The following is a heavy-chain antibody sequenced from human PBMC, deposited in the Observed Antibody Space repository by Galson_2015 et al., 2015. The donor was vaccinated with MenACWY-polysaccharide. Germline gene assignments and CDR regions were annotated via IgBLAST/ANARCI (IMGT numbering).Heavy chain of an antibody. CDR3: AKRARVVDAVWYGMDV. V-gene: IGHV3-23*01. D-gene: IGHD2-8*02. J-gene: IGHJ6*02. CDR1: GFSITSYA. CDR2: ISGSGTNI. Sequence: SLRLSCAVSGFSITSYAVNWVRQAPGKGLEWVAVISGSGTNIQYADSVKGRFTISRDTSKSTLYLQMNSLRAEGTAVYYCAKRARVVDAVWYGMDVWGQGTTVTVSS.